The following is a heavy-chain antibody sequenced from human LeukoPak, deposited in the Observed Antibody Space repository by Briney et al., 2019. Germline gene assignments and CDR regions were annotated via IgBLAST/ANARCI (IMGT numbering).Heavy chain of an antibody. CDR1: GFTFSNAW. Sequence: PGGSLRHSCAASGFTFSNAWMNWVRQAPGKGLEWVGRIKSKTAGGTTDYAAPVKGRFIISRDDSKNTLYLQMNSLKTGDTAVYYCTTDYGDYVFRSDCWGQGTLVTVSS. D-gene: IGHD4-17*01. J-gene: IGHJ4*02. V-gene: IGHV3-15*01. CDR3: TTDYGDYVFRSDC. CDR2: IKSKTAGGTT.